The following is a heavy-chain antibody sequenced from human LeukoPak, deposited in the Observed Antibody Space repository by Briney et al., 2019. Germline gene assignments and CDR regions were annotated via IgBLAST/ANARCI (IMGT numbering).Heavy chain of an antibody. J-gene: IGHJ3*02. D-gene: IGHD1-26*01. CDR2: ISGSGGST. CDR3: AREHMGVSAFDI. Sequence: TGGSLRLSCAASGFTFSSYAMSWVRQAPGKGLEWVSAISGSGGSTYYADSVKGRFTISRDNAKNSVYLQMNSLRVEDTAVYYCAREHMGVSAFDIWGQGTMVTVSS. CDR1: GFTFSSYA. V-gene: IGHV3-23*01.